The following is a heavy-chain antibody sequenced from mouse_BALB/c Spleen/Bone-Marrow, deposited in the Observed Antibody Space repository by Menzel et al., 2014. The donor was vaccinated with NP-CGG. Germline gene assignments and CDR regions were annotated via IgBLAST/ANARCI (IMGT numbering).Heavy chain of an antibody. Sequence: EVQLQESGPELVKPGSSMKISYKASGYSFTGYTMNWVKQSHGKNLEWIGLINPYNGGTSYNQKFKGKATLTVNKSSSTAYMELLSLTSEDSAVYYCARENYGSSYGFAYWGQGTQVTVSA. J-gene: IGHJ3*01. CDR2: INPYNGGT. CDR3: ARENYGSSYGFAY. V-gene: IGHV1-26*01. D-gene: IGHD1-1*01. CDR1: GYSFTGYT.